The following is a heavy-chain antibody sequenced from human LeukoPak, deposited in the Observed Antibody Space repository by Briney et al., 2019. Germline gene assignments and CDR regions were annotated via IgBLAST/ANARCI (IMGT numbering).Heavy chain of an antibody. CDR1: GGSISSSNYY. V-gene: IGHV4-39*01. J-gene: IGHJ3*02. CDR3: ARSPDPYIVVVPAATDAFDI. CDR2: IYYSGTT. D-gene: IGHD2-2*01. Sequence: SETLSLTCTVSGGSISSSNYYWGWIRQPPGKGLEWIGSIYYSGTTYYNPSLKSRVTISVDTSKNQFSLKLSSVTAADTAVYYCARSPDPYIVVVPAATDAFDIWGQGTMVTVSS.